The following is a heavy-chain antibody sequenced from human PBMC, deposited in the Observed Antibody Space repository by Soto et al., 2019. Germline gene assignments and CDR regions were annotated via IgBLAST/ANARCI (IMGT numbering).Heavy chain of an antibody. V-gene: IGHV3-21*05. CDR3: ARVPLWSGYYILDY. CDR1: ELSLGRSG. Sequence: VALGLSCAASELSLGRSGMSWVRQAPGKGLEWVSYISSSRSYTNYADAVKGRFTISRDNAKNSLYLQMNSLRAEDTAVYYCARVPLWSGYYILDYWGQGTLVTVSS. J-gene: IGHJ4*02. CDR2: ISSSRSYT. D-gene: IGHD3-3*01.